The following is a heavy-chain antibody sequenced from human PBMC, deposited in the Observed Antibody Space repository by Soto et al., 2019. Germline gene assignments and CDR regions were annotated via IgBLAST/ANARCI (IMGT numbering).Heavy chain of an antibody. CDR3: ARVGGYSSSWLIFDY. CDR1: GGSISSYY. CDR2: IYYSGST. V-gene: IGHV4-59*01. Sequence: SETLSLTCTVSGGSISSYYWSWIRQPPGKGLEWIGYIYYSGSTNYNPSLKSRVTISVDTSKNQFSLKLSSVTAADTAVYYCARVGGYSSSWLIFDYWGQGTLVTVSS. D-gene: IGHD6-13*01. J-gene: IGHJ4*02.